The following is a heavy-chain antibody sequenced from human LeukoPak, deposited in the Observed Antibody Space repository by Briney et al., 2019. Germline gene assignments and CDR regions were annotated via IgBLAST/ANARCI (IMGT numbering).Heavy chain of an antibody. CDR1: GYSISSGYY. V-gene: IGHV4-38-2*02. Sequence: SETLSLTCAVSGYSISSGYYWGWIRQPPGKGLEWIGSIYHSGSTYYNPSLKSRVTISVDTSKNQFSLKLSSVTAADTAVYYCARDPDDYGDYEGRGQGTLVTVSS. J-gene: IGHJ4*02. D-gene: IGHD4-17*01. CDR3: ARDPDDYGDYEG. CDR2: IYHSGST.